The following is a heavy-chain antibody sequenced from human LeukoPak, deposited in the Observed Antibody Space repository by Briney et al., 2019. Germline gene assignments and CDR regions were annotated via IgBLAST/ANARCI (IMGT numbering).Heavy chain of an antibody. CDR1: GGSISGYS. CDR3: ARSSLYDSADYYFDF. CDR2: IYYSGGT. V-gene: IGHV4-59*08. J-gene: IGHJ4*02. D-gene: IGHD3-22*01. Sequence: SETLSLTCTVSGGSISGYSWSWIRQPPGKGLEWIGYIYYSGGTSYNPSLKSRLSISVDTSKNQFSLKLNSVTAADTAVYYCARSSLYDSADYYFDFWGQGALVTVSS.